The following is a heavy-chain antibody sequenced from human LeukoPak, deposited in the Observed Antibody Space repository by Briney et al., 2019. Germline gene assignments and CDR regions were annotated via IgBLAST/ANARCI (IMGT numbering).Heavy chain of an antibody. Sequence: GGSLRLSCAASGFIFSSYAMHWVRQAPGKGLEWVAVISYDGSNKYYADSVKGRFTISRDNSKNTLYLQMNSLRAEDTAVYYCARIVLRFLEWSWFDPWGQGTLVTVSS. CDR3: ARIVLRFLEWSWFDP. CDR2: ISYDGSNK. V-gene: IGHV3-30*04. CDR1: GFIFSSYA. J-gene: IGHJ5*02. D-gene: IGHD3-3*01.